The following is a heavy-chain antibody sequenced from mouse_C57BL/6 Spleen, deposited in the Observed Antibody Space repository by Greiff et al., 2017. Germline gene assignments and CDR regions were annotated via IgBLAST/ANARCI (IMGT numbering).Heavy chain of an antibody. Sequence: VQLQQSGPELVKPGASVKIPCKASGYTFTDYNMDWVKQSHGKSLEWIGDINPNNGGTIYNQKFKGKATLTVDKSSSTAYMELRSLTSEDTAVYYCARSIYDYDLYWYFDVWGTGTTVTVSS. CDR1: GYTFTDYN. D-gene: IGHD2-4*01. V-gene: IGHV1-18*01. J-gene: IGHJ1*03. CDR2: INPNNGGT. CDR3: ARSIYDYDLYWYFDV.